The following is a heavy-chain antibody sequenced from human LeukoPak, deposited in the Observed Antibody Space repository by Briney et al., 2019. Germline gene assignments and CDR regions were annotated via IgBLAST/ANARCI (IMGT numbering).Heavy chain of an antibody. J-gene: IGHJ5*02. Sequence: SVKVSCKASGGTFSSYAISWVRQAPGQGLEWMGGIIPIFGTTNYAQKFQGRVMITADESTSTAYMELSSLRSEDTAVYYCARVFGCSSIYCYNWFDPWGQGTLVTVSS. CDR1: GGTFSSYA. CDR2: IIPIFGTT. CDR3: ARVFGCSSIYCYNWFDP. D-gene: IGHD2-2*01. V-gene: IGHV1-69*13.